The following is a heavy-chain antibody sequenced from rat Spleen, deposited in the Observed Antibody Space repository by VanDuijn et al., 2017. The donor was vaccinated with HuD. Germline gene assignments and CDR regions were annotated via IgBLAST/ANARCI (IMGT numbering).Heavy chain of an antibody. CDR2: ISNGGGNT. V-gene: IGHV5-25*01. CDR1: GFTFSHYY. CDR3: AGRHYGYTDYFDY. Sequence: EVQLVEYDGGLVQPGRSLKLSCAASGFTFSHYYMVWVRQAPTMGLEWVASISNGGGNTYYRDSVKGRCTISRDNAKSTLSLQMDSLRSEDTATYYCAGRHYGYTDYFDYWGQGVMVTVSS. J-gene: IGHJ2*01. D-gene: IGHD1-9*01.